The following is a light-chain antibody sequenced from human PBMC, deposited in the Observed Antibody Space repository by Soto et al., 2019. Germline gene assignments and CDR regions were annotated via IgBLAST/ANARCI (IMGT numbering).Light chain of an antibody. Sequence: QSAPAQPPSASGSPGQSVTMSCTGTSSDVGGYNYVSWYQQHPGKAPKLMIYEVSKRPSGVPDRFSGSKSGNTASLTVSGLQAEDEADYYCSSYAGSKGVFGGGTKLTVL. CDR3: SSYAGSKGV. CDR1: SSDVGGYNY. CDR2: EVS. J-gene: IGLJ2*01. V-gene: IGLV2-8*01.